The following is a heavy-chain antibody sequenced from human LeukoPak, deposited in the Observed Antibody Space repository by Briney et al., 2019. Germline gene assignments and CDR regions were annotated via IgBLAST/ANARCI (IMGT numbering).Heavy chain of an antibody. CDR3: AGGYSSSWYYFDY. J-gene: IGHJ4*02. CDR2: INPNSGGT. D-gene: IGHD6-13*01. Sequence: ASVKVSCKASGYTFTGYYMHWVRQAPGQGLEWMGWINPNSGGTSYAQKFQGRVTMTRDTSISTAYMELSRLRSDDTAVYYCAGGYSSSWYYFDYWGQGTLVTVSS. V-gene: IGHV1-2*02. CDR1: GYTFTGYY.